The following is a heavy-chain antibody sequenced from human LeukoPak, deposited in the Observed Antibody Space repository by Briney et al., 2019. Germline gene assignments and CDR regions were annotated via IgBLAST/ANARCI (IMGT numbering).Heavy chain of an antibody. CDR1: GFTVSSTY. CDR3: ARGNLYSYETTSYYGPFDC. V-gene: IGHV3-53*01. Sequence: PRGSLGLSCAASGFTVSSTYLTWDRQAPGKEPEWLSVLYSNGIISYADSVKGRFTISRDSSENAVYLQMDNLRPEDTALYFCARGNLYSYETTSYYGPFDCWGQGTLVTVSS. J-gene: IGHJ4*02. CDR2: LYSNGII. D-gene: IGHD3-22*01.